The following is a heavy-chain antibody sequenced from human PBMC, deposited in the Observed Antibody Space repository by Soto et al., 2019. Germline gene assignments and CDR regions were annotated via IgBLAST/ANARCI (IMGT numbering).Heavy chain of an antibody. CDR2: IKSKSDGGTT. J-gene: IGHJ4*02. D-gene: IGHD5-12*01. V-gene: IGHV3-15*01. CDR3: ARDGGHSGYDPLDF. Sequence: GGSLRLSCAASGFSFSSAWMSWVRQTPEKGLEWVGRIKSKSDGGTTDYAAPVKGRFTISRDNSKNTLYLQMNSLRAEDTAVYYCARDGGHSGYDPLDFWGQGTLVTVSS. CDR1: GFSFSSAW.